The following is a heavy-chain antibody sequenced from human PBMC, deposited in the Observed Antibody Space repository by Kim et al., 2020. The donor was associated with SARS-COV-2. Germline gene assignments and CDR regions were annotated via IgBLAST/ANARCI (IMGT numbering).Heavy chain of an antibody. V-gene: IGHV3-30*04. CDR3: ARARGIAVAGSFLDY. CDR2: ISSDGGDK. CDR1: GFSFTGYV. Sequence: GGSLRLSCAASGFSFTGYVMHWVRQAPGKGLEWVAVISSDGGDKYYAGSVKGRFTISRDNSKNTFYLQMNSLRPEDTAVYYCARARGIAVAGSFLDYWGQGTPVTVSS. D-gene: IGHD6-19*01. J-gene: IGHJ4*02.